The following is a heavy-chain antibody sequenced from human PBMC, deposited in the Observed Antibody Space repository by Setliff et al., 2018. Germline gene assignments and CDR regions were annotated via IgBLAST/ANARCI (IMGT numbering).Heavy chain of an antibody. D-gene: IGHD4-17*01. CDR2: TYDSGST. Sequence: PSETLSLTCTVSGGPVTRTTTFWGWVRQTPGKGLEWIGSTYDSGSTYYNPSLNSRVTISEDTSKNQFSLKLTSVTAADAAVYYCARAAVTSGARADYFDNWGRGTLFTVS. CDR1: GGPVTRTTTF. CDR3: ARAAVTSGARADYFDN. J-gene: IGHJ4*02. V-gene: IGHV4-39*07.